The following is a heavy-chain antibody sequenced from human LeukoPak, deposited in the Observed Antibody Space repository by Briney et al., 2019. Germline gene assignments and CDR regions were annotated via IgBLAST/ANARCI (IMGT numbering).Heavy chain of an antibody. Sequence: GGSLRLSCAASGLTFSSYWMSWVRQAPGKGLEWVANIKQDGSEKYYVDSVKGRFTISRDNAKNSLYLQMNSLRAEDTAVYYCARPKIVVAGNLWGQGTLVTVSS. CDR1: GLTFSSYW. D-gene: IGHD6-19*01. V-gene: IGHV3-7*01. J-gene: IGHJ5*02. CDR3: ARPKIVVAGNL. CDR2: IKQDGSEK.